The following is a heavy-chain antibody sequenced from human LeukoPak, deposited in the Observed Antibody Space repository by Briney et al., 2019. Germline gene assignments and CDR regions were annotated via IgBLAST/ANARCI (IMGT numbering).Heavy chain of an antibody. CDR2: ISSSSSYI. CDR3: ASRGIAVAGTDY. D-gene: IGHD6-19*01. Sequence: WGSLRLSCAASGFTFSSYSMNWVRQAPGKGLEWVSSISSSSSYIYYADSVKGRFTISRDNAKNALYLQMNSLRAEDTAVYYCASRGIAVAGTDYWGQGILVTVS. CDR1: GFTFSSYS. V-gene: IGHV3-21*01. J-gene: IGHJ4*02.